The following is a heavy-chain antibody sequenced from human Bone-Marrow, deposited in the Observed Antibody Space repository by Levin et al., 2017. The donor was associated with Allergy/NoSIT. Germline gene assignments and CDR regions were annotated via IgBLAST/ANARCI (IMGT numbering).Heavy chain of an antibody. CDR2: ISSSGSTI. CDR3: ARVQVVVVPAAMDAFDI. Sequence: GGSLRLSCAASGFTFSSYEMNWVRQAPGKGLEWVSYISSSGSTIYYADSVKGRFTISRDNAKNSLYLQMNSLRAEDTAVYYCARVQVVVVPAAMDAFDIWGQGTMVTVSS. J-gene: IGHJ3*02. CDR1: GFTFSSYE. D-gene: IGHD2-2*01. V-gene: IGHV3-48*03.